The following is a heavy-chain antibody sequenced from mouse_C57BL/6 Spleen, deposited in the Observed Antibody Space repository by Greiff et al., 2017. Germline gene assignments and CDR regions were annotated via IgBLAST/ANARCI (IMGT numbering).Heavy chain of an antibody. D-gene: IGHD1-1*01. CDR3: ARKSAGGSSSYYYAMDY. Sequence: QVQLQQSGPELVKPGASVKISCKASGYAFSSSWMNWVKQRPGKGLEWIGRIYPGDGDTNYNGKFKGKATLTADKSSSTAYMQLSSLTSEDSAVYFCARKSAGGSSSYYYAMDYWGQGTSVTVSS. V-gene: IGHV1-82*01. J-gene: IGHJ4*01. CDR1: GYAFSSSW. CDR2: IYPGDGDT.